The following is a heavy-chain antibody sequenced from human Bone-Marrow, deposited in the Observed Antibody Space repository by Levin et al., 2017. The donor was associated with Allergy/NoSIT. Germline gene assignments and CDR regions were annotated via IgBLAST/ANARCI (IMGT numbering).Heavy chain of an antibody. CDR3: AKDFTRDIVVVAAAVGNWLDP. Sequence: PPASVKVSCKASGYTFIGNYMHWVRQAPGQGLEWMGWINPNSGDTNYARKFQGRVTMTRDTSISTAYMELSRLTSEDTAVYYCAKDFTRDIVVVAAAVGNWLDPWGQGTLVTVSS. V-gene: IGHV1-2*02. D-gene: IGHD2-15*01. CDR2: INPNSGDT. CDR1: GYTFIGNY. J-gene: IGHJ5*02.